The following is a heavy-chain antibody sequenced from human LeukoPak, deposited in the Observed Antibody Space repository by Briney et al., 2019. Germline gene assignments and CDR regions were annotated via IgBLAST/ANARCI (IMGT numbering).Heavy chain of an antibody. J-gene: IGHJ5*02. Sequence: VASVKVSCKASGYTFTTYAMHWVRQAPGQRLEWMGWINAGNGNTKYSQKFQGRVTITRDTSASTAYMELSSLRSEDTAVYYCARAGDIVVVSSWFDPWGQGTLVTVSS. CDR3: ARAGDIVVVSSWFDP. CDR2: INAGNGNT. CDR1: GYTFTTYA. D-gene: IGHD2-2*01. V-gene: IGHV1-3*01.